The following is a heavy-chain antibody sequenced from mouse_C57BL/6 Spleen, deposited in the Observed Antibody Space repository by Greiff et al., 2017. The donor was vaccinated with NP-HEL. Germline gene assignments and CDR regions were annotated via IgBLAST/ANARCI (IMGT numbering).Heavy chain of an antibody. CDR2: ISSGGDYI. CDR3: TRGGPDGKRAMDY. CDR1: GFTFSSYA. Sequence: EVKLVESGEGLVKPGGSLKLSCAASGFTFSSYAMSWVRQTPEKRLEWVAYISSGGDYIYYADTVKGRFTISRDNARNTLYLQMSSLKSEDTAMYYCTRGGPDGKRAMDYWGQGTSVTGSS. J-gene: IGHJ4*01. V-gene: IGHV5-9-1*02. D-gene: IGHD2-1*01.